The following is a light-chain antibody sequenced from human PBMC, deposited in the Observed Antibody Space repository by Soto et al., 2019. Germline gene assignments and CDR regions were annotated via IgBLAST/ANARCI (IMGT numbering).Light chain of an antibody. CDR2: DVS. CDR3: GSYTSSITLGV. V-gene: IGLV2-14*01. CDR1: SGDIGGYDY. Sequence: QSALTQPASVSGSPGQSSTISCTGTSGDIGGYDYVSWYQQHPGKAPKLMIYDVSNRPSGVPNRFSGSKSGNTASLTISGLQDEDEADYYCGSYTSSITLGVFGTGTKVTVL. J-gene: IGLJ1*01.